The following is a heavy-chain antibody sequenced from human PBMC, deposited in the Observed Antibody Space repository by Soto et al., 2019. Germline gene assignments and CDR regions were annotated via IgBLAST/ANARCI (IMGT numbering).Heavy chain of an antibody. V-gene: IGHV5-51*01. CDR2: IYPGDSDT. J-gene: IGHJ6*02. CDR3: ARHIINFRYYYYAMDV. Sequence: GESLKISCKGSVYTFTDYWIGWVRQLPGKGLEWMGIIYPGDSDTRYSPSFQGHVTITVDKSTSTAYLQWDTLKASDTAMYYCARHIINFRYYYYAMDVWGQGTTVTVS. CDR1: VYTFTDYW.